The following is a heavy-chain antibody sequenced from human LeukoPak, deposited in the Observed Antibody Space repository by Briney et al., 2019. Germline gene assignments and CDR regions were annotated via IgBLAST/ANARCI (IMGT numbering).Heavy chain of an antibody. CDR3: QRAAYDILTGYYANWFDP. V-gene: IGHV4-4*02. CDR1: GGSISSSNW. D-gene: IGHD3-9*01. J-gene: IGHJ5*02. CDR2: IYHSGST. Sequence: SGTLSLTCAVSGGSISSSNWWSWVRQPPGKGLEWIGEIYHSGSTNYNPSLKSRVTISVDKSKNQFSLKLSSVTAADTAVYFWQRAAYDILTGYYANWFDPWGQGTLVTVSS.